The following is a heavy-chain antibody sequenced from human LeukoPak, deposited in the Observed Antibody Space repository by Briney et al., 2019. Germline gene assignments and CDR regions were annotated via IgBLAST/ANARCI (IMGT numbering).Heavy chain of an antibody. V-gene: IGHV4-59*01. CDR2: IYYSGST. Sequence: SETLSLTCTVSGGSISSYYWSWIRQPPGKRLEWIGYIYYSGSTNYNPSLKSRVTISVDTSKNQFSLKLSSVTAADTAVYYCARDDGSMVGQGHAFDIWGQGTMVTVSS. D-gene: IGHD3-10*01. CDR1: GGSISSYY. CDR3: ARDDGSMVGQGHAFDI. J-gene: IGHJ3*02.